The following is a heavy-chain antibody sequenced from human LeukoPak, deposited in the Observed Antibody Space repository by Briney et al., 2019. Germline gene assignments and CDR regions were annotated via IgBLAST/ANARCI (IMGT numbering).Heavy chain of an antibody. CDR3: AKSLSPGSPIFGVVITACFDY. CDR2: ISFDGSIE. J-gene: IGHJ4*02. Sequence: GGSLRLSCAASGFTFSSYGMHWVRQAPGKGLEWVAVISFDGSIEYYADSVKGRFTISRDNSKNTLYLQMNSLRAEDTAVYYCAKSLSPGSPIFGVVITACFDYWGQGTLVTVSS. CDR1: GFTFSSYG. V-gene: IGHV3-30*18. D-gene: IGHD3-3*01.